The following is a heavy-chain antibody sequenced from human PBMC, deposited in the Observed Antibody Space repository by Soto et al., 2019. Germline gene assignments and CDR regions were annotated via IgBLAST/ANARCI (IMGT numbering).Heavy chain of an antibody. CDR2: IYWDDDK. Sequence: QITLKEFGPTLVKPTQTLTLTCTFSGFSLSTTGVGVGWIRQPPGKALECLALIYWDDDKRYSPSLTNRLTITKDTSKNQVVLTMTNMHPVDTGTYFCAYRPSLDWGHFDSWGQGTLVTVSS. D-gene: IGHD7-27*01. V-gene: IGHV2-5*02. CDR1: GFSLSTTGVG. J-gene: IGHJ4*02. CDR3: AYRPSLDWGHFDS.